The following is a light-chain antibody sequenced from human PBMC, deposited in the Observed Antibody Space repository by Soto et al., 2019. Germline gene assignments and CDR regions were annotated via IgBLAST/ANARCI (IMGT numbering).Light chain of an antibody. J-gene: IGKJ5*01. CDR2: GAS. CDR3: RRDKSFPIP. V-gene: IGKV1-12*01. CDR1: QGIGSA. Sequence: DLQMTQSPSSVSASVGDRVVITCRASQGIGSALVWYQQKPGKAPDLLIFGASSLQGGVRSRFSGSGSGTEFTLTTSSLQPEDSATYYCRRDKSFPIPFSKGTRLEI.